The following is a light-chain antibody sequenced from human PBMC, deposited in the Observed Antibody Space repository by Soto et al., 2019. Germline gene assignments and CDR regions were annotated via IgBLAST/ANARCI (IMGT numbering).Light chain of an antibody. J-gene: IGKJ4*01. V-gene: IGKV3-20*01. CDR2: GAS. Sequence: ETVLTQSPGTLSLSPGERATLSCRASQPVFIRYLDWYQQKPGQAPRLLIYGASTRATGIPDRFSGSGSGTDFTLTVSRLEPEDFAVYYCQQFGDSLTFGGGTKVEI. CDR1: QPVFIRY. CDR3: QQFGDSLT.